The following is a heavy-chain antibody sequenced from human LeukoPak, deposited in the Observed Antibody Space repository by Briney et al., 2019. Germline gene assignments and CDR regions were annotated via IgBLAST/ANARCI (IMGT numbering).Heavy chain of an antibody. CDR3: ARANFLYCSSSTCLFDY. J-gene: IGHJ4*02. D-gene: IGHD2-2*01. CDR2: INLNDGDT. CDR1: GYTFTDYY. Sequence: ASVKVSCKASGYTFTDYYMHWVRQAPGQGFGWMGWINLNDGDTNYAQKFQGRVTMTRDTSISTAHMEVSRLRSDDTAVYYCARANFLYCSSSTCLFDYWGQGTLVTVSS. V-gene: IGHV1-2*02.